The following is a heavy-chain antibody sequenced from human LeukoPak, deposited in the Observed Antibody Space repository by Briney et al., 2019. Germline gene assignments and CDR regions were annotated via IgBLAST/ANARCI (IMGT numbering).Heavy chain of an antibody. CDR2: ISGSSSYI. D-gene: IGHD5-18*01. CDR1: GFTFSSYS. CDR3: AREEIQLYNWFDP. V-gene: IGHV3-21*01. Sequence: GGSLRLSCAASGFTFSSYSMNWVRQAPGKGLEWVSSISGSSSYIYYADSVKGRFTISRDNAKNSLYLQMNSLRAEDTAVYYCAREEIQLYNWFDPWGQGTLVTVSS. J-gene: IGHJ5*02.